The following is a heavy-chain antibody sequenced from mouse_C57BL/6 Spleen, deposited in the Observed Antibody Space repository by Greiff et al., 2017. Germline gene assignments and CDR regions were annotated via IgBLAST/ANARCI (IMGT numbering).Heavy chain of an antibody. CDR2: INYDGSST. V-gene: IGHV5-16*01. J-gene: IGHJ1*03. CDR3: ARITTVVAGGYFDV. CDR1: GFTFSDYY. Sequence: EVQLVESEGGLVQPGSSMKLSCTASGFTFSDYYMAWVRQVPEKGLEWVANINYDGSSTYYLDSLKGRFIISRDNAKNLLYLQMSSLKSEDTATYYCARITTVVAGGYFDVWGTGTTVTVSS. D-gene: IGHD1-1*01.